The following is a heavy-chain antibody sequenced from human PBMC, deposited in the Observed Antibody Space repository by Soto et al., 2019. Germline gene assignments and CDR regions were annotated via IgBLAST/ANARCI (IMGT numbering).Heavy chain of an antibody. CDR3: ASSTAMVTDFDY. J-gene: IGHJ4*02. CDR1: GFTFSDYY. V-gene: IGHV3-11*06. Sequence: PVGSLRLSCAASGFTFSDYYMSWIRQAPGKGLEWVSYISSSSSYTNYADSVKVRFTISRDNAKNSLYLQMNSLRAEDTAVYYCASSTAMVTDFDYWGQGTLVTVSS. D-gene: IGHD5-18*01. CDR2: ISSSSSYT.